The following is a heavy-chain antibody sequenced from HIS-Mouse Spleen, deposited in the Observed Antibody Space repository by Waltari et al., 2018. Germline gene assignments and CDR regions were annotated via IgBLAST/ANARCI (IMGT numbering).Heavy chain of an antibody. CDR3: AAPGYSSSWYAFDI. V-gene: IGHV4-59*08. CDR2: IYYRGST. Sequence: QVQLQESGPGLVKPSETLSLTCTVSGGSISSYYWSWIRQPPGKGLEWIGYIYYRGSTNYHPPLTRRGTISVATSKNQFSLKLSSVTAADTAVYYCAAPGYSSSWYAFDIWGQGTMVTVSS. D-gene: IGHD6-13*01. CDR1: GGSISSYY. J-gene: IGHJ3*02.